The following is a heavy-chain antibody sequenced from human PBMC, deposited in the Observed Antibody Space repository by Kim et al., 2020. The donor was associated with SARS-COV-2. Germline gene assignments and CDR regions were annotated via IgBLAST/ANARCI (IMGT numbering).Heavy chain of an antibody. D-gene: IGHD3-22*01. CDR1: GFTVSSNY. Sequence: GGSLRLSCAASGFTVSSNYMSWVRQAPGKGLEWVSVIYSGGSTYYADSVKGRFTISRDNSKNTLYLQMNSLRAEDTAVYYCARSVGYYDSSGYYGAYYGMDVWGQGTTVTVSS. CDR2: IYSGGST. CDR3: ARSVGYYDSSGYYGAYYGMDV. J-gene: IGHJ6*02. V-gene: IGHV3-53*01.